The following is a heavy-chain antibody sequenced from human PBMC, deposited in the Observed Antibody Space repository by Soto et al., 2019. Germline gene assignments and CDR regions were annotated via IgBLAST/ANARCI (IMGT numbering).Heavy chain of an antibody. J-gene: IGHJ4*02. CDR3: ARDRGTGTTHYFDY. D-gene: IGHD1-7*01. Sequence: SETLSLTCTVSGASISSGGYYWSWARQHPGKGLEWIGYIYYRGSTYYNPSLKSRVTISADTSKNQFSLKLNSVTAAETAVYYCARDRGTGTTHYFDYWGQGALVTVSS. V-gene: IGHV4-31*03. CDR1: GASISSGGYY. CDR2: IYYRGST.